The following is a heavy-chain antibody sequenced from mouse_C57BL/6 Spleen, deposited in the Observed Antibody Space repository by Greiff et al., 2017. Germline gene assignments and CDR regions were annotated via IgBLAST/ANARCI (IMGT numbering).Heavy chain of an antibody. J-gene: IGHJ4*01. CDR1: GYSFTGYY. CDR3: ARSVITTVADYYAMDY. CDR2: INPSTGGT. Sequence: VQLQQSGPELVKPGASVKISCKASGYSFTGYYMNWVKQSPEKSLEWIGAINPSTGGTTYNQKFKAKATLTVDKSSSTAYMQLKSLTSEDSAVYYCARSVITTVADYYAMDYWGQGTSVTVSS. D-gene: IGHD1-1*01. V-gene: IGHV1-42*01.